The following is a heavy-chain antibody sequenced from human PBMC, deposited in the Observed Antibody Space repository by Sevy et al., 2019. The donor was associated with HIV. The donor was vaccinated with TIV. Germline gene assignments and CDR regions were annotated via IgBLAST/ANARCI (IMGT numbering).Heavy chain of an antibody. CDR1: GFTLTNEF. V-gene: IGHV3-53*01. D-gene: IGHD3-16*02. J-gene: IGHJ3*02. CDR3: ARSKGDYLWGSYRYNMGAFDI. CDR2: IYSGGST. Sequence: GSLRLSCAVSGFTLTNEFFSWVRQAPGKGLEWVAVIYSGGSTYYADSVKGRFTISRDNSKNTLYLQMSSLRAEDTAVYYCARSKGDYLWGSYRYNMGAFDIWGQGTMVTVSS.